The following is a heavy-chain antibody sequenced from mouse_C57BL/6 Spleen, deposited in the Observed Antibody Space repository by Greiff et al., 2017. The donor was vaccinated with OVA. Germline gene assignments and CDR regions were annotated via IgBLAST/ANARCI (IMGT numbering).Heavy chain of an antibody. CDR2: INPSNGGT. D-gene: IGHD2-3*01. Sequence: QVQLQQPGTELVKPGASVKLSCKASGYTFTSYWMHWVKQRPGQGLEWIGNINPSNGGTNYNEKFKSKATLTVDKSSSKAYMQLSSLTSEDSADYYCARYPYDGYAPDDFDYWGQGTTLTVSS. CDR3: ARYPYDGYAPDDFDY. J-gene: IGHJ2*01. V-gene: IGHV1-53*01. CDR1: GYTFTSYW.